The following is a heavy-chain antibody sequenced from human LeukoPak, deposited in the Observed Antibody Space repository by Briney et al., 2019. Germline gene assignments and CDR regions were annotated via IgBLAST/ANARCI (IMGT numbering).Heavy chain of an antibody. CDR2: IIPILGIA. J-gene: IGHJ6*02. CDR3: ARLGVTPYYYHGMDV. V-gene: IGHV1-69*04. CDR1: GGTFSSYA. Sequence: ASVKVSCKASGGTFSSYAISWVRQAPGQGLEWMGRIIPILGIANYAQKFQGRVTITADKSTSTAYMELSSLRSEDTAVYYCARLGVTPYYYHGMDVWGQGTTVTVSS. D-gene: IGHD3-16*01.